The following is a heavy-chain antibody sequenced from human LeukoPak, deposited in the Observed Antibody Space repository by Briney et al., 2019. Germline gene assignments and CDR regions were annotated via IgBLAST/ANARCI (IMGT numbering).Heavy chain of an antibody. CDR1: GYKFTNYW. D-gene: IGHD4-17*01. CDR3: ARALRTGQGDYVPVL. V-gene: IGHV5-51*01. CDR2: IYPGDSET. J-gene: IGHJ4*02. Sequence: PGESLKISCKASGYKFTNYWIGWVRQMPGKGLEWMTIIYPGDSETRYSPSFQGQVTISADKSIGTMYLQRSSLKASDTAMYYCARALRTGQGDYVPVLWGQGTLVIVSS.